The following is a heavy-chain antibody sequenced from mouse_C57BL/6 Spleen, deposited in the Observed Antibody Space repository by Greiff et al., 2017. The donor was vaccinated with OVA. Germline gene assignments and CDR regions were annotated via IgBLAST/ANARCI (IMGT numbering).Heavy chain of an antibody. D-gene: IGHD1-1*01. J-gene: IGHJ4*01. V-gene: IGHV1-69*01. CDR3: ARVGGLRSYYYAIDY. Sequence: QVQLQQPGAELVMPGASVKLSCKASGYTFTSYWMHWVKQRPGQGLEWIGEIDPSDSYTNYNQKFKGKSTLTVDKSSSTAYMQLSSLTSEDSAVYYCARVGGLRSYYYAIDYWGQGTSVTVSS. CDR1: GYTFTSYW. CDR2: IDPSDSYT.